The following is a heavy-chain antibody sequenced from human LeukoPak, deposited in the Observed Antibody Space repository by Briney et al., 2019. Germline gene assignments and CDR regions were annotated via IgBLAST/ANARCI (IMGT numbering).Heavy chain of an antibody. V-gene: IGHV3-7*04. CDR1: GFTFSSYW. J-gene: IGHJ5*02. CDR2: IKQDGSEK. D-gene: IGHD5-12*01. CDR3: ARGGFLFDP. Sequence: GGSLRLSCAASGFTFSSYWMSWVRQAPGKGLEWVANIKQDGSEKNYVDSVRGRFSISRDNVKNSLYLQMNSLRGEDTAVYYCARGGFLFDPWGQGTLVTVSS.